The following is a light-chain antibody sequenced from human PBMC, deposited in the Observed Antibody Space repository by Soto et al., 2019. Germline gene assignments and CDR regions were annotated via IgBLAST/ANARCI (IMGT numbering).Light chain of an antibody. CDR2: ATS. Sequence: IVLTQSPGTLSLSPGERATLSCRASQSVGTNYLAWFQQKPGQAPRLLIYATSTRATGIPDRFSGSGSGTDFTLTITRLEPEVFAVDYCQQYDSSPRTFGQGTRVEIK. J-gene: IGKJ1*01. V-gene: IGKV3-20*01. CDR1: QSVGTNY. CDR3: QQYDSSPRT.